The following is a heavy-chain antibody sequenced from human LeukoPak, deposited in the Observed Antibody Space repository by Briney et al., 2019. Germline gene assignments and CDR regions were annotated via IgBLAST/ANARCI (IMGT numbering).Heavy chain of an antibody. CDR2: INSDGGST. Sequence: GGSLRLSCAASGFTFSDYWMHWVRQDPLKGLVWVSRINSDGGSTGYADSVKGRFTISRDNAKNTLYLQMNSLRAEDTALYYCARGGTSGSLIYWGQGTLVTVSS. D-gene: IGHD1-26*01. V-gene: IGHV3-74*01. J-gene: IGHJ4*02. CDR3: ARGGTSGSLIY. CDR1: GFTFSDYW.